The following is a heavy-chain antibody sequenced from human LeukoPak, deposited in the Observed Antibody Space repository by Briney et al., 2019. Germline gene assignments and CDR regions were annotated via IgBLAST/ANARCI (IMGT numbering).Heavy chain of an antibody. V-gene: IGHV4-39*01. CDR2: IYYSGDT. Sequence: SETLSLTCSVSGXSISSSSEYWGWIRQPPGKGLEWIGSIYYSGDTYYNPSLRSRVTISVDTSKNQFSLKLTSVTAADTAVYYCARSSAAAGPTHNWFGPWGQGTLVTVPS. CDR3: ARSSAAAGPTHNWFGP. J-gene: IGHJ5*02. D-gene: IGHD6-13*01. CDR1: GXSISSSSEY.